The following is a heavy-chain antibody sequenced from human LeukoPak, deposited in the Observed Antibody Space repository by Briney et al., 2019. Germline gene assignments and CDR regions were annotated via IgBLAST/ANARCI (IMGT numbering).Heavy chain of an antibody. V-gene: IGHV1-18*01. CDR3: ARRKYGADYNGMDV. CDR2: INLQKTNT. CDR1: GYTFSSYG. Sequence: ASVKVSCKASGYTFSSYGINWVRLARGRGPEYMASINLQKTNTNYAQKFQGRVTVTADTSTNTPYMEVRSLRSDDTAIYYCARRKYGADYNGMDVWGQGTTVTVSS. D-gene: IGHD4/OR15-4a*01. J-gene: IGHJ6*02.